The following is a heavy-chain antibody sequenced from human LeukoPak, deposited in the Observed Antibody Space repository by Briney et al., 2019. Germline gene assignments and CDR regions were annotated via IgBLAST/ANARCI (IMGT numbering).Heavy chain of an antibody. J-gene: IGHJ6*02. CDR1: GYTLTELS. CDR2: FDPEDGET. D-gene: IGHD3-10*01. V-gene: IGHV1-24*01. CDR3: ATLPVTMVRGVPRSYYYGMDA. Sequence: ASVKVSCKVSGYTLTELSMHWVRQAPGKGLEWMGTFDPEDGETIYAQRFQGRVTMTEDTSTDTAYMELSSLRSEDTAVYYCATLPVTMVRGVPRSYYYGMDAWGQGTTVTVSS.